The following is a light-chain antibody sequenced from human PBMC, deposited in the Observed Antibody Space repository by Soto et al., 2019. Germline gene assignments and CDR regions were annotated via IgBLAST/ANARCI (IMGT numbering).Light chain of an antibody. Sequence: EIVLTQSPGTLSLSPGERATLSCRASQSISSRYFAWYQQKPGQAPRLLIYGASNRATGIPDRFSGSGSGTDFSLTISRLEPEDFAVYYCQQYGDSPRTFGRGTTVEIK. CDR2: GAS. CDR1: QSISSRY. V-gene: IGKV3-20*01. J-gene: IGKJ1*01. CDR3: QQYGDSPRT.